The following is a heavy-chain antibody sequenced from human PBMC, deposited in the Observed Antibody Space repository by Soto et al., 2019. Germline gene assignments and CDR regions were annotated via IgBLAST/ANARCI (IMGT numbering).Heavy chain of an antibody. D-gene: IGHD5-18*01. J-gene: IGHJ4*02. V-gene: IGHV3-23*01. Sequence: EVQLLESGGGLVQPGGSLRLSCAASEFTFSTYAMSWVRQGPGQGLEWVSAIGANDDTTYYADSVKGRFTISRDDSKNTLYLQMNSLRAEDTAVYYCAKGLYNSGLNIPDFWGQGTLVTVSS. CDR3: AKGLYNSGLNIPDF. CDR2: IGANDDTT. CDR1: EFTFSTYA.